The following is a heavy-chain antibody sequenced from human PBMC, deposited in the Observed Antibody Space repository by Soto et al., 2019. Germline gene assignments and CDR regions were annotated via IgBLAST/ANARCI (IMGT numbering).Heavy chain of an antibody. D-gene: IGHD3-10*02. CDR2: IYYSGST. V-gene: IGHV4-39*01. J-gene: IGHJ4*02. Sequence: SETLSLTCTVSGGTMSSRRDYWGWIRQPPGKGLEWIGSIYYSGSTYYSPSLKGRVTISVDTSKNQFSLQLSSVTAADTAVYYCTRRSQLAAVRGIDYWGRGTLVTVSS. CDR3: TRRSQLAAVRGIDY. CDR1: GGTMSSRRDY.